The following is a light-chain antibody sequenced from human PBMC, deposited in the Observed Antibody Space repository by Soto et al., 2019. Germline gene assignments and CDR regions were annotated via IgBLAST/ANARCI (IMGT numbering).Light chain of an antibody. J-gene: IGKJ2*01. CDR2: GSS. CDR1: QSVSSGY. Sequence: EIVLTQSPGTLSLSPGETATFSCRASQSVSSGYLAWYQQKFGQAPRLLIHGSSSRASGVQDRFSGRGSGTDFTLTISRLEPEDFAVYYCQQYARSPATFGQGTKVEIK. V-gene: IGKV3-20*01. CDR3: QQYARSPAT.